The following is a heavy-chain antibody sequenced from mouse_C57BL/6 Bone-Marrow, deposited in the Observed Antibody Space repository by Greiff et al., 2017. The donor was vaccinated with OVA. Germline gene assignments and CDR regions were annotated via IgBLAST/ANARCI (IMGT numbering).Heavy chain of an antibody. CDR3: AREDDYDWYFDV. J-gene: IGHJ1*03. CDR1: GYAFSSSW. D-gene: IGHD2-4*01. V-gene: IGHV1-82*01. CDR2: IYTGDGDT. Sequence: VQLQQSGPELVKPGASVKISCKASGYAFSSSWMNWVKQRPGKGLEWIGRIYTGDGDTNYNGKFTGKATLTADKYSSTAYMQLSSLTSEDSAVYFCAREDDYDWYFDVWGTGTTVTVSS.